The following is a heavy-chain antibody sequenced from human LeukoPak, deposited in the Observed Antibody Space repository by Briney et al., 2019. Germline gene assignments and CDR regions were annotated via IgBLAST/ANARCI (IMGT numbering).Heavy chain of an antibody. CDR3: ACTGYSSTPVSVPFDY. Sequence: PSQTLSLTCTVSGVSINSGGYYWSWIRQHPGKGLEWIGYISNSGSTYYHPSLRSRLSISVDTSKNQFSLKLSSVTAADTAVYYCACTGYSSTPVSVPFDYWGQGTLVTVSS. D-gene: IGHD6-13*01. CDR2: ISNSGST. V-gene: IGHV4-31*03. J-gene: IGHJ4*02. CDR1: GVSINSGGYY.